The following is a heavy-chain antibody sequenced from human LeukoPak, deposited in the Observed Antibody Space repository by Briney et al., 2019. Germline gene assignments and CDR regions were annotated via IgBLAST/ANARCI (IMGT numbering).Heavy chain of an antibody. Sequence: PSETLSLTCAVYGGSFSGYYWSWIRQPPGKGLEWIGEINHSGSTNYNPSLKSRVTISVDTSKNQFSLKLSPVTAADTAVYYCASHEGGYFDYWGQGTLVTVSS. V-gene: IGHV4-34*01. D-gene: IGHD3-16*01. CDR3: ASHEGGYFDY. CDR1: GGSFSGYY. CDR2: INHSGST. J-gene: IGHJ4*02.